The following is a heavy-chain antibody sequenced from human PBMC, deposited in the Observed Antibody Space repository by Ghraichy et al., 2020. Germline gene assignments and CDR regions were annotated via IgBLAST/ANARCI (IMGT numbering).Heavy chain of an antibody. D-gene: IGHD5-12*01. V-gene: IGHV4-30-2*01. CDR2: IYHSGST. CDR1: GGSISSGGYS. J-gene: IGHJ4*02. CDR3: ARGVDIVATITPYFDY. Sequence: SETLSLTCAVSGGSISSGGYSWSWIRQPPGKGLEWIGYIYHSGSTYYNPSLKSRVTISVDRSKNQFSLKLSSVTAADTAVYYCARGVDIVATITPYFDYWGQGTLVTVSS.